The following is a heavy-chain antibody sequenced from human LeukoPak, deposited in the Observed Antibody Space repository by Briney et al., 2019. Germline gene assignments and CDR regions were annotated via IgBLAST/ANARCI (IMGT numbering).Heavy chain of an antibody. J-gene: IGHJ5*02. Sequence: GGSLRLSCAASGFTFSSYGMHWVRQAPGKGLEWVAFIRYDGSNKYYADSVKGRFTISRDNSKNTLYLQMNSLRAEDTAVYYCAKSTKYQLLPNWFDPWGQGTLVTVSS. V-gene: IGHV3-30*02. CDR3: AKSTKYQLLPNWFDP. CDR2: IRYDGSNK. CDR1: GFTFSSYG. D-gene: IGHD2-2*01.